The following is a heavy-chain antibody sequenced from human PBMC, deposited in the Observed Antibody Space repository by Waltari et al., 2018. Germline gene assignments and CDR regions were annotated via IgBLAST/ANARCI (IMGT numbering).Heavy chain of an antibody. CDR3: ATKRESSASGFDY. CDR1: GGSISSSSYY. Sequence: QLQLQESGPGLVKPSETLSFTCTVSGGSISSSSYYWGWIRQPPGKGLEWIGSIYYSGSTYYNPSLKILVTISVDTSKNQFSLKLSSVTAADTAVYYCATKRESSASGFDYWGQGTLVTVSS. D-gene: IGHD6-19*01. CDR2: IYYSGST. V-gene: IGHV4-39*01. J-gene: IGHJ4*02.